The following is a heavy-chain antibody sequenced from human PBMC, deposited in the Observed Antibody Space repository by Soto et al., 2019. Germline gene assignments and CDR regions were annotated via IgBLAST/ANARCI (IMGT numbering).Heavy chain of an antibody. D-gene: IGHD1-1*01. CDR1: GGSISSYY. CDR3: ARTLYRNEIDY. V-gene: IGHV4-59*01. CDR2: IYYSGST. J-gene: IGHJ4*02. Sequence: SETLSLTCTVSGGSISSYYWSWIRQPPGKGLEWIGYIYYSGSTNYNPSLKSRVTISVDTSQNQFSLKLRSVTAADTAVYYCARTLYRNEIDYWGQGTLVTVSS.